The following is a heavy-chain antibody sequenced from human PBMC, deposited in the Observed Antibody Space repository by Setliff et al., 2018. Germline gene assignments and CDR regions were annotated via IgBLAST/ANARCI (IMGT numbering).Heavy chain of an antibody. J-gene: IGHJ4*02. Sequence: WIRQPPGKRLEWIGYIYYSGSTNYNPSLESRVTISVDTSKNQFSLRLNSATAADTAVYYCARLRGAFDYWGQGTLVTVSS. CDR2: IYYSGST. V-gene: IGHV4-59*01. D-gene: IGHD3-16*01. CDR3: ARLRGAFDY.